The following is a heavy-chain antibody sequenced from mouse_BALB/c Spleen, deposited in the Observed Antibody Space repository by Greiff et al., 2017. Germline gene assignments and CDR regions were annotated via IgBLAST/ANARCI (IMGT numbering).Heavy chain of an antibody. CDR3: ARDRDGNYGGDY. D-gene: IGHD2-1*01. V-gene: IGHV5-9-4*01. Sequence: DVMLVESGGGLVKPGGSLKLSCAASGFTFSSYAMSWVRQSPEKRLEWVAEISSGGSYTYYPDTVTGRFTISRDNAKNTLYLEMSSLRSEDTAMYYCARDRDGNYGGDYWGQGTSVTVSS. CDR2: ISSGGSYT. J-gene: IGHJ4*01. CDR1: GFTFSSYA.